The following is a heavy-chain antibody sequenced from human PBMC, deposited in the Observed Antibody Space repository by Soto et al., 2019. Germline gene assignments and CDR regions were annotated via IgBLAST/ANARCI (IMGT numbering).Heavy chain of an antibody. Sequence: SGGSLRLSCAASGFTFSSYSMNWVRQAPGKGLEWVSYISSSSSTIYYADSVKGRFTISRDNAKNSLYLQMNSLRDEDTAVYYCARDHYDSSGIYQGDYYYGMDVWGQGTTVTVSS. D-gene: IGHD3-22*01. CDR1: GFTFSSYS. CDR2: ISSSSSTI. CDR3: ARDHYDSSGIYQGDYYYGMDV. V-gene: IGHV3-48*02. J-gene: IGHJ6*02.